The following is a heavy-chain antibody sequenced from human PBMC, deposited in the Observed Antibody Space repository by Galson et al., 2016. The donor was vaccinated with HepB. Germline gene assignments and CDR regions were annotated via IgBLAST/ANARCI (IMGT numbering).Heavy chain of an antibody. Sequence: SETLSLTCAVQGGSFSGYYWNWIRQTPGKGFEWIGEINHGGSPNYNPSLKSRVTISIDTSRNQFSLNLTSVTPADTAVYYCARGGLRFLNWLSDEYDHWGQGTLVTVSS. J-gene: IGHJ4*02. CDR3: ARGGLRFLNWLSDEYDH. CDR1: GGSFSGYY. D-gene: IGHD3-3*01. V-gene: IGHV4-34*01. CDR2: INHGGSP.